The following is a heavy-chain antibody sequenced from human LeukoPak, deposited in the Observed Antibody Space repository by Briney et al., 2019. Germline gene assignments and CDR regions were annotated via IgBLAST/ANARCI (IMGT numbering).Heavy chain of an antibody. J-gene: IGHJ5*02. V-gene: IGHV4-34*01. D-gene: IGHD3-3*01. CDR1: GGSFSGYY. CDR3: ARFLGIIRTGWFDP. CDR2: INHSRST. Sequence: SETLSLTCAVYGGSFSGYYWSWIRQPPGKGLEWIGEINHSRSTNYNPSLKSRVTISVDTSKNQFSLKLSSVTAADTAVYCCARFLGIIRTGWFDPWGQGTLVTVSS.